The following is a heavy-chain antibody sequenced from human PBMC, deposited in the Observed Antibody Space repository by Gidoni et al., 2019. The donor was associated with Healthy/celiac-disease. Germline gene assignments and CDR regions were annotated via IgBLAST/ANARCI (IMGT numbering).Heavy chain of an antibody. CDR2: INPNSGGT. Sequence: QVQLVQSGAEVKKPGASVKVSCTASGYTFTGYYMHWVRQAPGQGLEWMGWINPNSGGTNYAQKFQGRVTMTRDTSISTAYMELSRLRSDDTAVYYCARVHYDGYSSSWGRFDYWGQGTLVTVSS. CDR3: ARVHYDGYSSSWGRFDY. J-gene: IGHJ4*02. V-gene: IGHV1-2*02. D-gene: IGHD6-13*01. CDR1: GYTFTGYY.